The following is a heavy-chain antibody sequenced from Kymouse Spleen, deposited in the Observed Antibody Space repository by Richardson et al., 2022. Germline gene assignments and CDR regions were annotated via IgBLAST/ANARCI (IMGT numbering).Heavy chain of an antibody. CDR1: GFTFSSYG. CDR2: IWYDGSNK. CDR3: ASGLRYFDWLSPFDY. D-gene: IGHD3-9*01. V-gene: IGHV3-33*01. J-gene: IGHJ4*02. Sequence: QVQLVESGGGVVQPGRSLRLSCAASGFTFSSYGMHWVRQAPGKGLEWVAVIWYDGSNKYYADSVKGRFTISRDNSKNTLYLQMNSLRAEDTAVYYCASGLRYFDWLSPFDYWGQGTLVTVSS.